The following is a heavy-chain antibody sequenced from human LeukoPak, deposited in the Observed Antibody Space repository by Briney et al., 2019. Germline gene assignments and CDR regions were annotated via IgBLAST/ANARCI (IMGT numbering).Heavy chain of an antibody. CDR2: IYYSGST. CDR1: GGSISSSSYY. Sequence: SETLSLTCTVSGGSISSSSYYWGWIRQPPRKGLEWIGSIYYSGSTYYNPSLKSRVTISVDTSKNQFSLKLSSVTAADTAVYYCARAYCGGDCNFDYWGQGTLVTVSS. D-gene: IGHD2-21*02. V-gene: IGHV4-39*01. CDR3: ARAYCGGDCNFDY. J-gene: IGHJ4*02.